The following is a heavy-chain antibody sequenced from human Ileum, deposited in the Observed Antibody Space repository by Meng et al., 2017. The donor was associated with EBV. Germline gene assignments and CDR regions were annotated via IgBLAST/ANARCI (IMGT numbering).Heavy chain of an antibody. CDR1: GYTFTSSS. D-gene: IGHD6-19*01. CDR3: ARGNGWRFDY. Sequence: QVQLVQYEAEVKKPGAAVKVSCQAAGYTFTSSSMNWVGQAPGQGLEWMGWININTGNPTYAQGFTGRFVFSLDTSVSTAYLQIDSLKADDTAVYYCARGNGWRFDYWGQGTLVTVSS. V-gene: IGHV7-4-1*01. CDR2: ININTGNP. J-gene: IGHJ4*02.